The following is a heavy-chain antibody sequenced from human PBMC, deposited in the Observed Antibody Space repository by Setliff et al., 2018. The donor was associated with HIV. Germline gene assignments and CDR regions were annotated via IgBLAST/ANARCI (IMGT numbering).Heavy chain of an antibody. CDR3: ARSGSSNGDFDS. D-gene: IGHD1-26*01. Sequence: ASVKVSCKTSGYTFTRYGISWVRQAPGQGFQWMGWISTTSGYTNYAQNFQGRVTMTADTSTSTVYMELRSLSSDDTAVYYCARSGSSNGDFDSWGQGTLVTVSS. CDR1: GYTFTRYG. V-gene: IGHV1-18*01. CDR2: ISTTSGYT. J-gene: IGHJ4*02.